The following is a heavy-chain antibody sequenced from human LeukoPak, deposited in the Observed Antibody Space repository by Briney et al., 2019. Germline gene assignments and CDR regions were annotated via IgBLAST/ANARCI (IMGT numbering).Heavy chain of an antibody. D-gene: IGHD6-19*01. CDR2: INHSGST. Sequence: SSETLSLTCAVYGGSFSGYYWSWIRQPPGKGLEWIGEINHSGSTNYNPSLKSRVTISVDTSKNQFSLKLSSVTAADTAVYYCAGRIAVAGMVDYWGQGTLVTVSS. CDR1: GGSFSGYY. V-gene: IGHV4-34*01. CDR3: AGRIAVAGMVDY. J-gene: IGHJ4*02.